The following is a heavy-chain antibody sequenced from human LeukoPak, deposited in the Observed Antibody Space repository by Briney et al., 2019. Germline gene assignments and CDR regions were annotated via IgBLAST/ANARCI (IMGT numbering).Heavy chain of an antibody. Sequence: GGSLRLSCAASGFTFSSYGMHWVRQAPGKGLEWVAVISYDGSNKYYADSVKGRSTISRDNSKNTLYLQMNSLRAEDTAVYYCAKDPLFYWGQGTLVTVSS. J-gene: IGHJ4*02. CDR2: ISYDGSNK. V-gene: IGHV3-30*18. CDR3: AKDPLFY. CDR1: GFTFSSYG.